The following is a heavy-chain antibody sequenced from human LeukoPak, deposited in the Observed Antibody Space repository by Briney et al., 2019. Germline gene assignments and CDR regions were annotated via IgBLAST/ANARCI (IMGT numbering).Heavy chain of an antibody. J-gene: IGHJ5*02. D-gene: IGHD2-15*01. CDR3: ARGFTGIGWFDP. CDR2: IYYPGST. V-gene: IGHV4-4*07. CDR1: GGSIGAYY. Sequence: SETLSLTCTVSGGSIGAYYWTWIRQPPGKGLEWIGRIYYPGSTTYNPSLRSRVTMSVDTPKAQFSLNLSSVTAADTAIYFCARGFTGIGWFDPWGQGMQVTVSS.